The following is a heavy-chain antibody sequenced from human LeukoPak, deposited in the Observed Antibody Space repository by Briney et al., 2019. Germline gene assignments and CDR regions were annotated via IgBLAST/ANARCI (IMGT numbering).Heavy chain of an antibody. CDR2: MNPNSGNT. Sequence: ASVKVSCKASGYTFTSYDINWVRQAPGQGLEWMGWMNPNSGNTGYAQKFQGRVTMTRNTSISTAYMELSSLRSEDTAVYYCARGGLWFGESAAFDIWGQGTMVTVSS. CDR3: ARGGLWFGESAAFDI. CDR1: GYTFTSYD. D-gene: IGHD3-10*01. J-gene: IGHJ3*02. V-gene: IGHV1-8*01.